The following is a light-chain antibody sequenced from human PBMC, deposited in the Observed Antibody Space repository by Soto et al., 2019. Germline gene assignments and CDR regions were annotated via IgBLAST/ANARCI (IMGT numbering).Light chain of an antibody. V-gene: IGLV2-14*01. CDR1: SSDVGGYNY. CDR2: DVS. CDR3: CSYTSSSTYV. J-gene: IGLJ1*01. Sequence: QSALTQPASVSGSPGQSITISCTGTSSDVGGYNYVSWYQQHQGKAPKLMIYDVSNRPSGVSNRFSGSKSCNTASLTSSGLQSEDEADYYCCSYTSSSTYVFGTGSQLTVL.